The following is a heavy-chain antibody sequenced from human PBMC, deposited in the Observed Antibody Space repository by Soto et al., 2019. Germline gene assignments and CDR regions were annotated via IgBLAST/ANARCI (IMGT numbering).Heavy chain of an antibody. CDR1: GFTFSPYA. Sequence: PGGSLRLSCAASGFTFSPYAMTLVRQAPGKGLEWVSSISGSGGNTNYADSVKGRFTVSRDNSKRTLSLQMNSLTEEDTAIYYCAKGLRRLLRTQYYYGLDVWGRGTTVTVSS. CDR2: ISGSGGNT. D-gene: IGHD3-16*01. J-gene: IGHJ6*02. CDR3: AKGLRRLLRTQYYYGLDV. V-gene: IGHV3-23*01.